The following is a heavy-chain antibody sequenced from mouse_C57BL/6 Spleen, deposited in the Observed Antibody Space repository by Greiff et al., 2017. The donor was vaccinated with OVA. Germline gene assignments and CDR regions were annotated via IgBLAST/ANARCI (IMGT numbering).Heavy chain of an antibody. CDR3: ASNGYDFDY. Sequence: EVQRVESGPELVKPGASVKISCKASGYSFTGYYMNWVKQSPEKSLEWIGEINPSTGGTTYNKKFKAKATLTVDKSSSTAYMQLKRLTSEDSAVYYCASNGYDFDYWGQGTTLTVSS. D-gene: IGHD2-2*01. CDR1: GYSFTGYY. V-gene: IGHV1-42*01. J-gene: IGHJ2*01. CDR2: INPSTGGT.